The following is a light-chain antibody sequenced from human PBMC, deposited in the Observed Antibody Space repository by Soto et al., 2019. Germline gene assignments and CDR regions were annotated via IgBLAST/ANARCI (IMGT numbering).Light chain of an antibody. CDR3: LQHNTYPWT. CDR2: SSS. J-gene: IGKJ1*01. Sequence: DVQMTQSPSSLSASVGDIVTITCRASQDIRFNLCWFQHQPGEGPKRLIYSSSDLQSGVPSRFSANSSGTEFTLIINGLEPEDSASYFCLQHNTYPWTLGLGTKV. CDR1: QDIRFN. V-gene: IGKV1-17*01.